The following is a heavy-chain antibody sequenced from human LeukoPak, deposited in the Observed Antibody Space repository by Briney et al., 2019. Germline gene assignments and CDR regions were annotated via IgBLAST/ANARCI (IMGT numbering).Heavy chain of an antibody. D-gene: IGHD6-13*01. CDR3: ARGGEQQLDDAFDI. CDR1: GYTFTSYD. Sequence: ASVKVSCKASGYTFTSYDINWVRQATGQGLEWMGWMYPNSGNTGYAQKFQGRVTMTRNTSISTAYMELSSLRSEDTAVYYCARGGEQQLDDAFDIWGQGTMVTVSS. V-gene: IGHV1-8*01. CDR2: MYPNSGNT. J-gene: IGHJ3*02.